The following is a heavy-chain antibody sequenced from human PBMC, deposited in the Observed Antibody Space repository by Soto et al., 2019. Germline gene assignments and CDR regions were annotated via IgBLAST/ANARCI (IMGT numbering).Heavy chain of an antibody. CDR2: IIPIFGTA. J-gene: IGHJ4*02. CDR1: GGTFSSYA. D-gene: IGHD3-22*01. CDR3: AKGYDSSGYYLGYFDY. Sequence: QVQLVQSGAEVKKPGSSVKVSCKASGGTFSSYAISWVRQAPGQGLEWMGGIIPIFGTANYAQKFQGRVTITADESKSTAYMELSRLRSDDTAVYYCAKGYDSSGYYLGYFDYWGQGTLVTVSS. V-gene: IGHV1-69*01.